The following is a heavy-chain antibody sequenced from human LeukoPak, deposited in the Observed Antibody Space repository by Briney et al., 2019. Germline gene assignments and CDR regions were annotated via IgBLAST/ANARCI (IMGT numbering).Heavy chain of an antibody. D-gene: IGHD6-13*01. CDR1: GYTFTGYY. CDR2: INPNSGGT. Sequence: GASVKVSCKASGYTFTGYYMHWVRQAPGQGLEWMGWINPNSGGTNYAQKFQGRVTMTRDTSISTAYMELSRLRSDDTAVYYCARESRRYSRSFDYWGQGTLVTVSS. J-gene: IGHJ4*02. CDR3: ARESRRYSRSFDY. V-gene: IGHV1-2*02.